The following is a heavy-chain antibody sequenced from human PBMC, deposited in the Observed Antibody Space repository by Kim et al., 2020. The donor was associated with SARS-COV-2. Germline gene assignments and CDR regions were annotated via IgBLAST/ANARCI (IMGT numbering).Heavy chain of an antibody. J-gene: IGHJ4*02. V-gene: IGHV3-30*02. Sequence: RFTISRDNSKITLYLQMNSLRAEDTAVYYCAKDGGPYCSGGSCYPAPFDYWGQGTLVTVSS. D-gene: IGHD2-15*01. CDR3: AKDGGPYCSGGSCYPAPFDY.